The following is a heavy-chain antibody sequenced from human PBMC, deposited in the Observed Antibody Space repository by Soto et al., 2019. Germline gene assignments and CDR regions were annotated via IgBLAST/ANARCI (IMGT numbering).Heavy chain of an antibody. Sequence: PSETLSLTCTVSGGSMSSGDYYWSWIRQPPGKGLEWIGYILYSGSTYYNPSLKSRVTMSVDTSKNQFSLKLSSVTAADTAVYYCARTYYYDSSGYYPEYFQHWGQGTLVTVSS. D-gene: IGHD3-22*01. V-gene: IGHV4-30-4*01. CDR1: GGSMSSGDYY. J-gene: IGHJ1*01. CDR3: ARTYYYDSSGYYPEYFQH. CDR2: ILYSGST.